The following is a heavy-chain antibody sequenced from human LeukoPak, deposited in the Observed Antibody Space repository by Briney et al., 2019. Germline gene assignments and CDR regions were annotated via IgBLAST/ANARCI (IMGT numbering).Heavy chain of an antibody. CDR3: AADHYYGSGSYLYNY. CDR1: GFTFTSSA. Sequence: SVKVSCKASGFTFTSSAVRWVRQARGQRLEWIGWIVVGSGNTNYAQKFQERVTITRDMSTSTAYMELSSLRSEDTAVYYCAADHYYGSGSYLYNYWGQGTLVTVSS. J-gene: IGHJ4*02. D-gene: IGHD3-10*01. CDR2: IVVGSGNT. V-gene: IGHV1-58*01.